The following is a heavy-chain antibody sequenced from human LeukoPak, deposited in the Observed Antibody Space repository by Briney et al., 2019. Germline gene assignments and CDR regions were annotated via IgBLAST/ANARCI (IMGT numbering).Heavy chain of an antibody. CDR1: GFTFSSYS. CDR3: ARDSRWYALDY. D-gene: IGHD4-23*01. J-gene: IGHJ4*02. V-gene: IGHV3-48*01. CDR2: ISSSSSTI. Sequence: GGSLRLSCAASGFTFSSYSMNWVRQAPGKGLEWVSYISSSSSTIYYADSVKGRFTISRDNAKNSLYLQMKSLRAEDTAVYYCARDSRWYALDYWGQGTLVTVSS.